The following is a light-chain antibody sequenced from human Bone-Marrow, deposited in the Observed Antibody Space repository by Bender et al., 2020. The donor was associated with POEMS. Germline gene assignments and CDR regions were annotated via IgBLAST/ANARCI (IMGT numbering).Light chain of an antibody. V-gene: IGLV3-21*02. CDR2: GDR. J-gene: IGLJ3*02. CDR3: QLCDSRNDVWE. CDR1: NIGRKS. Sequence: SYVLTQPPSVSVAPGQTAIITCAGNNIGRKSVHWYQQKPGQAPVLVVYGDRDRSSRIPDRFSGSKSGDTATLTISRVEVGDEADYYCQLCDSRNDVWEFGGGTRLTVL.